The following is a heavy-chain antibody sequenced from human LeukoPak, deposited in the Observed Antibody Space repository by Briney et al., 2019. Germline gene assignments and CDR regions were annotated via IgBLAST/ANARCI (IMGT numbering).Heavy chain of an antibody. CDR2: INHSGST. D-gene: IGHD2-15*01. CDR3: ARGPRNRRMVARDY. V-gene: IGHV4-34*01. CDR1: GGSFRGYY. Sequence: SETLSLTCAVYGGSFRGYYWSWIRQPPGRGLEWIGEINHSGSTNYNPSLKSRVTLSVDTSKNQFSLKLSPVTAADTAVYYCARGPRNRRMVARDYWGQGTLVTVSS. J-gene: IGHJ4*02.